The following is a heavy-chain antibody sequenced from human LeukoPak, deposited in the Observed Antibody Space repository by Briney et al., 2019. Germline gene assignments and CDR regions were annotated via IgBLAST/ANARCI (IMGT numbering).Heavy chain of an antibody. J-gene: IGHJ4*02. CDR3: ARGLVGATYDY. CDR2: IYHSGST. D-gene: IGHD1-26*01. Sequence: PSETLSLTCAVSNYSIGSGYYWGWIRQPPGKGLDWIGSIYHSGSTYYNPSLKSRITISVDTSKNQFSLRLSSVTATDTAGYYCARGLVGATYDYWGQGTLVTVSS. V-gene: IGHV4-38-2*01. CDR1: NYSIGSGYY.